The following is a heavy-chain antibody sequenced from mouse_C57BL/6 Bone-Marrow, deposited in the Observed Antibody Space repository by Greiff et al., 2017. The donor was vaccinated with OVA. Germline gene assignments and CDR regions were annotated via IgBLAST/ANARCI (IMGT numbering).Heavy chain of an antibody. CDR1: GYTFTSSW. V-gene: IGHV1-55*01. J-gene: IGHJ2*01. Sequence: QVQLQQPGAELVKPGASVKMSCKASGYTFTSSWITWVKQRPGQGLEWIGDIYPGSGSTNYNEKFKSKATLTVDTSSSTAYMQLSSLTSEDSAVYYCARGRLRLYYFDYWGQGTTLTVSS. D-gene: IGHD2-4*01. CDR2: IYPGSGST. CDR3: ARGRLRLYYFDY.